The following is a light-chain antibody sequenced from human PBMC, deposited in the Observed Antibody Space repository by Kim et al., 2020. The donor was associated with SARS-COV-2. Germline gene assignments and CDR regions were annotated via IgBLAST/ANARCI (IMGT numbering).Light chain of an antibody. CDR3: QSYDSSNHWV. Sequence: TVTISCTGSSGSIAINYVQWYQQRPGSAPTTVIYEDNQSPSGVPDRVSGSIDSSSNSASLTISGLKTEDEADYYCQSYDSSNHWVFGGGTQLTVL. CDR2: EDN. J-gene: IGLJ3*02. V-gene: IGLV6-57*02. CDR1: SGSIAINY.